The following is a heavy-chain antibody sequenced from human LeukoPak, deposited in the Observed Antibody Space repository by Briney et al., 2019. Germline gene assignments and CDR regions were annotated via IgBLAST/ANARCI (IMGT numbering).Heavy chain of an antibody. CDR1: GGSISSDIYC. Sequence: NPSETLSLTCTVSGGSISSDIYCWGWIRQPPGKGLEWIVSIYSSGITHYNPSLRSGVTISVDTSKNQFSLELSSVTAADTAVYYCARHRSVFAWFDPWGQGTLVTVSS. J-gene: IGHJ5*02. CDR2: IYSSGIT. D-gene: IGHD5/OR15-5a*01. CDR3: ARHRSVFAWFDP. V-gene: IGHV4-39*01.